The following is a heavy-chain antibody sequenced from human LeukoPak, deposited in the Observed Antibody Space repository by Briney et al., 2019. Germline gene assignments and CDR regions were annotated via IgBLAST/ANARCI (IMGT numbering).Heavy chain of an antibody. D-gene: IGHD2-21*02. CDR3: ATCNGDCYFNF. J-gene: IGHJ4*02. CDR1: ASTFSIAW. Sequence: GGSLTLFCAASASTFSIAWMNRVRQAPGKGLEWVARVKSKAVGETTSYAAPVKGRFSILRDDSRDMVYLQMNSLEGEDTAVYYCATCNGDCYFNFWGQGTLVIVSS. CDR2: VKSKAVGETT. V-gene: IGHV3-15*01.